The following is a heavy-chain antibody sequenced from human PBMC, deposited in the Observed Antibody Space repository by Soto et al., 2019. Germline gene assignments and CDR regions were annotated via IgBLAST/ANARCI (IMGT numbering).Heavy chain of an antibody. Sequence: SETLSLTCTVSGGSISSSSYYWGWIRQPPGKGLEWIGSIYYSGSTYYNPSLKSRVIISVDTSKNQFSLKLSSVTAADTAVYYCARHHYDYGDYTRYYYYMDVWGKGTTVTVSS. CDR1: GGSISSSSYY. V-gene: IGHV4-39*01. D-gene: IGHD4-17*01. J-gene: IGHJ6*03. CDR3: ARHHYDYGDYTRYYYYMDV. CDR2: IYYSGST.